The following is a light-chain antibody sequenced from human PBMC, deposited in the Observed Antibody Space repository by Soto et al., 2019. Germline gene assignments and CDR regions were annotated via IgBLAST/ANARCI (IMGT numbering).Light chain of an antibody. CDR2: RNN. J-gene: IGLJ1*01. CDR3: AAWDDSVYV. CDR1: SSNIGSNY. Sequence: QSVMTQPPSASRTPGQRVTISCSGSSSNIGSNYVYWYQQLPGTAPKLLIYRNNQRPSGVPDRFSGSKSGTSASLAISGLRSEDEADYYCAAWDDSVYVFGTGTKVTVL. V-gene: IGLV1-47*01.